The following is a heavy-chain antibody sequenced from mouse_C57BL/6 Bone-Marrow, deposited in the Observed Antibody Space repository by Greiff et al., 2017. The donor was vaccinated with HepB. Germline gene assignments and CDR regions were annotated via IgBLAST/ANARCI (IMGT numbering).Heavy chain of an antibody. Sequence: QVQLQQPGAELVMPGASVKLSCKASGYTFTSYWMHWVKQRPGQGLEWIGEIDPSDSYTNYNQKFKGKSTLTVAKSSSTAYMQLSSLTSEDSAVYYYARWGETGTDYFDYWGQGTTLTVSS. CDR3: ARWGETGTDYFDY. D-gene: IGHD4-1*01. CDR2: IDPSDSYT. J-gene: IGHJ2*01. V-gene: IGHV1-69*01. CDR1: GYTFTSYW.